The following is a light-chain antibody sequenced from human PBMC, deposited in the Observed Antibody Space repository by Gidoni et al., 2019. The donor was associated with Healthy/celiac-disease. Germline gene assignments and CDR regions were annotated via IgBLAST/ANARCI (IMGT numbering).Light chain of an antibody. J-gene: IGKJ5*01. V-gene: IGKV3-11*01. Sequence: EIVLPQSPATLSLSPGERATLSCRASQSVSSYLAWYQQKPGQAPRLLIYDASNRATGIPARCSGSGSGTDFTLTISSLEPEDFAVYYCQQRSNWPPITFGQGTRLEIK. CDR2: DAS. CDR3: QQRSNWPPIT. CDR1: QSVSSY.